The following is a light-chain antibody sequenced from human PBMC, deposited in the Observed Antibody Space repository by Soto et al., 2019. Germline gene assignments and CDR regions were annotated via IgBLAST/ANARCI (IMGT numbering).Light chain of an antibody. CDR3: QRYDKLVS. CDR2: DTS. CDR1: QDISKY. J-gene: IGKJ2*01. Sequence: DIQMTQSPASLSASVGDRVTITCQASQDISKYLNWYQQKAGKAPKLLIYDTSELHTGVPSRFSGSGSGTEFTFTISSLQPEYIATYYCQRYDKLVSFGQGTKLEIK. V-gene: IGKV1-33*01.